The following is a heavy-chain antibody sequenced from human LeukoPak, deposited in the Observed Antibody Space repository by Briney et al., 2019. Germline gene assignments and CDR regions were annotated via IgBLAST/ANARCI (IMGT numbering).Heavy chain of an antibody. CDR3: ARDVLVTAIPRDAFDI. Sequence: SETLSLTCTVSGGSISSYYWSWIRQPPGKGLEWIGYIYYSGSTNYNPSLKSRVTISVDTSKNQFSLKLSSVTAADTAVYYCARDVLVTAIPRDAFDIWGQGTMVTVSS. D-gene: IGHD2-21*02. CDR1: GGSISSYY. CDR2: IYYSGST. J-gene: IGHJ3*02. V-gene: IGHV4-59*12.